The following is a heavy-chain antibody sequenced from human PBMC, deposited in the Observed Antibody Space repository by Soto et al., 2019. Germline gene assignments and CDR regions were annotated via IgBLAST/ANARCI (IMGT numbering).Heavy chain of an antibody. J-gene: IGHJ4*02. CDR3: AKGWWELLS. Sequence: QVQLVESGGGVVQPGRSLRLSCAASGFTFSSYGMHWIRQAPGKGLEWVALISYDGSNEYYAESVKGRFSISRDNSKDTLYLQMNSLRPEETAVYYCAKGWWELLSWGQGTLVTVSS. D-gene: IGHD2-15*01. V-gene: IGHV3-30*18. CDR2: ISYDGSNE. CDR1: GFTFSSYG.